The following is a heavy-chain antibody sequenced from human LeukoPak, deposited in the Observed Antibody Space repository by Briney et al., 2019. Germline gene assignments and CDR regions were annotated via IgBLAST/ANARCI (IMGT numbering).Heavy chain of an antibody. CDR2: IRYDGGNK. Sequence: PGGSLRLSCAASGFTFSSYGMHWVRQAPGKGLEWVAFIRYDGGNKYYADSVKGRFTISRDNSKNTLYLQMNSLRAEDTAVYYCAKLATVTTSHFDYWGQGTLVTVSS. J-gene: IGHJ4*02. CDR3: AKLATVTTSHFDY. V-gene: IGHV3-30*02. CDR1: GFTFSSYG. D-gene: IGHD4-11*01.